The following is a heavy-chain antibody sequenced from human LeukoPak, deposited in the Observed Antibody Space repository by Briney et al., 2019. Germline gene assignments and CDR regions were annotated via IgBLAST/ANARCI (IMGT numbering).Heavy chain of an antibody. CDR1: GGSISSGSYY. Sequence: PSQTLSLTCTVSGGSISSGSYYWSWIRQPARKGLEWIGRIYTSGSTNYNPSLKSRVTISVDTSKNQFSLKLSSVTAADTAVYYCASLYRAGYYMDVWGKGTTVTVSS. V-gene: IGHV4-61*02. CDR3: ASLYRAGYYMDV. D-gene: IGHD6-19*01. J-gene: IGHJ6*03. CDR2: IYTSGST.